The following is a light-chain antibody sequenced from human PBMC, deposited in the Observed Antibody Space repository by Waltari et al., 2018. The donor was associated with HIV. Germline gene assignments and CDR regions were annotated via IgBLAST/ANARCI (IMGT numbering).Light chain of an antibody. V-gene: IGLV1-40*01. J-gene: IGLJ2*01. CDR2: GDR. CDR1: SSNIGAGFG. Sequence: QSVLTQPPSVSGAPGQRVTISCTGSSSNIGAGFGVNWYQQLPGTAPKLLIYGDRNRPSGVPDRFSGSKSGTSASLAITGLQSEDEADYYCQSYDSSLSTAVVFGGGTKLTVL. CDR3: QSYDSSLSTAVV.